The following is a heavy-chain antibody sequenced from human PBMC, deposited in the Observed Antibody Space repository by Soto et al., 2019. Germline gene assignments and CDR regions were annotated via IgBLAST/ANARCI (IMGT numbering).Heavy chain of an antibody. Sequence: QVQLQQWGAGLLRPSETLSLTCAISGGPFGGYYWSWIRQPPGKGLEWIGEVNHSGSATYNPSLTSRVTISLDRSNNQFSLKMNAVTAADTAVYYGATDGGGRNYYSYGMDVWGRGTTVTVYS. J-gene: IGHJ6*02. CDR3: ATDGGGRNYYSYGMDV. CDR2: VNHSGSA. CDR1: GGPFGGYY. V-gene: IGHV4-34*01. D-gene: IGHD3-10*01.